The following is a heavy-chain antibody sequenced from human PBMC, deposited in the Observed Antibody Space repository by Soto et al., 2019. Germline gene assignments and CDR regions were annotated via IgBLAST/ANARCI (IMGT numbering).Heavy chain of an antibody. Sequence: SSETLSLTCTVSGGSISSYYWSWIRQPPGKGLEWIGYIYYSGSTNYNPSLKSRVTISVDTSKNQFSLKLSSVTAADTAVYYCARLRHDSGDYVAKGHCNCFAPGGREPLVTVPS. V-gene: IGHV4-59*08. CDR3: ARLRHDSGDYVAKGHCNCFAP. J-gene: IGHJ5*02. D-gene: IGHD4-17*01. CDR1: GGSISSYY. CDR2: IYYSGST.